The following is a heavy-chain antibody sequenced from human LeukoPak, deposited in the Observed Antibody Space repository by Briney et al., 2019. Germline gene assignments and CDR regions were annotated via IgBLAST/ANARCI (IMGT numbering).Heavy chain of an antibody. Sequence: GGSLRLSCAASGFTFSSYWIHWVRQAPGKGLVWVSYINNDGSSTVYADSVKGRFTTSRDNAKNTLYLQMNSLGAEDTAVYYCARDMGSVVVPAGDAFDIWGQGTKVTVSS. J-gene: IGHJ3*02. D-gene: IGHD2-2*01. CDR1: GFTFSSYW. CDR3: ARDMGSVVVPAGDAFDI. V-gene: IGHV3-74*01. CDR2: INNDGSST.